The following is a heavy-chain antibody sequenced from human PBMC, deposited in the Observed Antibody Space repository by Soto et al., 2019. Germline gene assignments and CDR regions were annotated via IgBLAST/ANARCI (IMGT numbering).Heavy chain of an antibody. J-gene: IGHJ4*02. CDR3: ASPTVTPGY. V-gene: IGHV3-7*01. D-gene: IGHD4-17*01. Sequence: GGSLRLSCAASGFTFSNYWMTWVRQAPGKGLEWVANIKQDGSEKNYVDSVKGRFTISRDNAKNSVDLQMDSLTDEDTAVYYCASPTVTPGYWGQGTLVTVSS. CDR2: IKQDGSEK. CDR1: GFTFSNYW.